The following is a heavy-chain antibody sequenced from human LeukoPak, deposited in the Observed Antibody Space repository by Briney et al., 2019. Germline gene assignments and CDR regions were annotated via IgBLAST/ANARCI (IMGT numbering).Heavy chain of an antibody. Sequence: ASVKVSCKASGYTFTSYGISWVRQAPGQGLEWMGWISAYNGNTNYAQKLQGRVTMTTDTSTSTAYMELRSLRSDDTAVYYCARGYTVNGDYGDAFDIWGQGTMVTVSS. CDR3: ARGYTVNGDYGDAFDI. CDR2: ISAYNGNT. D-gene: IGHD4-17*01. V-gene: IGHV1-18*01. CDR1: GYTFTSYG. J-gene: IGHJ3*02.